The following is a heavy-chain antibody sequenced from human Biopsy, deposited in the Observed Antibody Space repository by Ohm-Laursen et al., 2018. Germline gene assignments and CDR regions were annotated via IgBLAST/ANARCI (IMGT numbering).Heavy chain of an antibody. Sequence: ASVKVSCKVSGYTFTSYDISWVRQAPGQGLEWMGWISPYNDKTSYPPKLQDRVTMTADTSTNTAHMELRSLRSDDTAVYYCARVFCTSATCYGLLDNWGQGTVVTVSS. J-gene: IGHJ4*02. CDR3: ARVFCTSATCYGLLDN. CDR2: ISPYNDKT. CDR1: GYTFTSYD. D-gene: IGHD2-2*01. V-gene: IGHV1-18*01.